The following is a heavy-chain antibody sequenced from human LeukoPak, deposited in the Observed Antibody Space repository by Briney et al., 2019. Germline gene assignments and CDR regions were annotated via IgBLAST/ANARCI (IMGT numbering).Heavy chain of an antibody. CDR2: IYYSGST. Sequence: SQTLSLTCTVSGGSISSGDYYWSWIRQPPGKGLEWIGYIYYSGSTYCNPSLKSRVTISVDTSKNQFSLKLSSVTAADTAVYYCARRKYYYDSSGPWNWFDPWGQGTLVTVSS. V-gene: IGHV4-30-4*08. J-gene: IGHJ5*02. D-gene: IGHD3-22*01. CDR1: GGSISSGDYY. CDR3: ARRKYYYDSSGPWNWFDP.